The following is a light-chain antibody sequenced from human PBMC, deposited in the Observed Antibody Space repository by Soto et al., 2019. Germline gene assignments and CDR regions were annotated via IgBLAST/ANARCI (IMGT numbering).Light chain of an antibody. CDR3: QSFDSSVSGSGV. J-gene: IGLJ3*02. CDR1: SSNIGNNP. Sequence: QSVLTQPPSASGTPGQRVTISCSGSSSNIGNNPVSWYQHLPGTAPKLLIYSHYHRPSGVPDRFSGSKSGTSASLAISGLQPEDEADYYCQSFDSSVSGSGVFGGGTKLTVL. CDR2: SHY. V-gene: IGLV1-44*01.